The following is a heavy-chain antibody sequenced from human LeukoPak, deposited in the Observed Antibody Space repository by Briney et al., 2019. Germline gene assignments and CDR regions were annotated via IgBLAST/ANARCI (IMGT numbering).Heavy chain of an antibody. CDR3: ARGRFSYGWDMDV. V-gene: IGHV3-7*01. CDR1: GFTFSNFG. CDR2: IKEDETEK. Sequence: GGSLRLSCAASGFTFSNFGMNWVRQAPGKGLEWVAHIKEDETEKQYVDSVKGRFTVSRDNAENSVSLQMNSLRAEDTAVYYCARGRFSYGWDMDVWGQGTTVTVSS. J-gene: IGHJ6*02. D-gene: IGHD1-26*01.